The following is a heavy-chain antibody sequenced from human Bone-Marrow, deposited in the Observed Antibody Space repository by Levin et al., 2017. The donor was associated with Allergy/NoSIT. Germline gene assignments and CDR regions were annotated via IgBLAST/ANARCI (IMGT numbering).Heavy chain of an antibody. CDR3: ARRTKVYNWRDYYFDY. CDR1: GYSFTGHS. J-gene: IGHJ4*02. V-gene: IGHV1-2*02. CDR2: IDPNNGGT. D-gene: IGHD1-1*01. Sequence: ASVKVSCTASGYSFTGHSIPWVRQAPGQGLEWMGWIDPNNGGTAYPQKFQGRVTMTRDTSISTAYMELGSLTSDDTAIYYCARRTKVYNWRDYYFDYWGQGTLVTVSS.